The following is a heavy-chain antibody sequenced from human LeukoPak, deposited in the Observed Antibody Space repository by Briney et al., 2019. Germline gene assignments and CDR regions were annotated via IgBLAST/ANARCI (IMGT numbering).Heavy chain of an antibody. D-gene: IGHD3-22*01. CDR1: GFTFRTYE. CDR2: ISSSGNTI. V-gene: IGHV3-48*03. CDR3: ARDNYDSSLGFDL. Sequence: GGSLRLSCAASGFTFRTYEMNWVRQAPGKGLEWVSYISSSGNTIYYADSVKGRFTISRDNAKNSLYLQMNSLRAEDTAVYYCARDNYDSSLGFDLWGRGTLVTVSS. J-gene: IGHJ2*01.